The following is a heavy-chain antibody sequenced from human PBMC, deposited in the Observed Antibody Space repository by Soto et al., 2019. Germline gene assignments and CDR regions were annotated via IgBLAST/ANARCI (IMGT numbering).Heavy chain of an antibody. Sequence: QLQLQESGPGLVKPSETLSLTYTVSGGSISSSDYYWGWIRQPPGKGLEWIGIIYYRGSTYYNPSLKSRVTISVDTSKNQFSLKLSSVTAADTAVYYCARTIPNSGFRRGMDVWGQGTTVTVSS. CDR3: ARTIPNSGFRRGMDV. D-gene: IGHD6-19*01. J-gene: IGHJ6*02. CDR2: IYYRGST. CDR1: GGSISSSDYY. V-gene: IGHV4-39*01.